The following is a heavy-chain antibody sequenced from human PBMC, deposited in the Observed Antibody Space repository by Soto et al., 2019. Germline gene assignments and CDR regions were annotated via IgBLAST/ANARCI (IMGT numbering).Heavy chain of an antibody. CDR2: INHSGST. V-gene: IGHV4-34*01. J-gene: IGHJ5*02. D-gene: IGHD6-13*01. Sequence: QVQLQQWGAGLLKPSETLSLTCDVYGGSFSGYYWTWIRQPPGKGLEWIGEINHSGSTLYNPSLKSRVTISVDTSNNPFSLRLTSVTAADTAVYYCARVKAAGWFDPWGQGTLVTVSS. CDR1: GGSFSGYY. CDR3: ARVKAAGWFDP.